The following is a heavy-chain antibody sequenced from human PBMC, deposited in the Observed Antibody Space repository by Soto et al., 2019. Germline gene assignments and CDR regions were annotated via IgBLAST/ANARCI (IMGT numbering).Heavy chain of an antibody. CDR3: ASGGIWDTAMVGYYYGMDV. CDR1: GGSISSGGYS. D-gene: IGHD5-18*01. J-gene: IGHJ6*02. V-gene: IGHV4-30-2*01. Sequence: QLQLQESGSGLVKPSQTLSLTCAVSGGSISSGGYSWSWIRQPPGKGLEWIGYIYHSGSTYYNPSLKSRATISVDRSKNQFSLKLSSVTAADTDVYYCASGGIWDTAMVGYYYGMDVWVQGTTVTVSS. CDR2: IYHSGST.